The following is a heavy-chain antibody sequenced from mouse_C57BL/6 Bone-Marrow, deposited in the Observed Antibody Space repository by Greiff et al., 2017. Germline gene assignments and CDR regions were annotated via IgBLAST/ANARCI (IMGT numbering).Heavy chain of an antibody. D-gene: IGHD3-2*01. V-gene: IGHV1-42*01. Sequence: EVQLEQSGPELVKPGASVKISCKASGYSFTGYSMNWVKQSPEKSLEWLGEINPSTGGTTYNQTFKAKATLTVDKASSTVYMQLNSLTSEDSAVYYWARRRQHWPCAYWGQGTLVTVSA. CDR2: INPSTGGT. CDR3: ARRRQHWPCAY. CDR1: GYSFTGYS. J-gene: IGHJ3*01.